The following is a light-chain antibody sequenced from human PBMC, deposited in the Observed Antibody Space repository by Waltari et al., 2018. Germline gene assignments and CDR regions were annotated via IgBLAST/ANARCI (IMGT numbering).Light chain of an antibody. Sequence: EVVLTQSPGTLSLSPGERATLSCRASPSVWNNYLAWYQQRPGQAPRLLMYSKYLRAPGIPERFSGSGSGTDFTLTIRNLEPEDFALYHCQQYGNSPLTFGGGTRVEI. CDR3: QQYGNSPLT. CDR2: SKY. V-gene: IGKV3-20*01. J-gene: IGKJ4*01. CDR1: PSVWNNY.